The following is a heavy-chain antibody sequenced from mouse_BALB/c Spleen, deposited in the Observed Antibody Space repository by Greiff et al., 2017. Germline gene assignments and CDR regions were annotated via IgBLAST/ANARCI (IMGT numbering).Heavy chain of an antibody. CDR3: ARAYYGSRYWYFDV. V-gene: IGHV3-6*02. J-gene: IGHJ1*01. CDR1: GYSITSGYY. D-gene: IGHD1-1*01. CDR2: ISYDGSN. Sequence: QLQESGPGLVKPSQSLSLTCSVTGYSITSGYYWNWIRQFPGNKLEWMGYISYDGSNNYNPSLKNRISITRDTSKNQFFLKLNSVTTEDTATYYCARAYYGSRYWYFDVWGAGTTVTVSS.